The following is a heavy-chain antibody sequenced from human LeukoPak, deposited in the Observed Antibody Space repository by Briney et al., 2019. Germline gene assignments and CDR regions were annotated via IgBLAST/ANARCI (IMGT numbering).Heavy chain of an antibody. D-gene: IGHD1-26*01. CDR1: GFTFNIYN. CDR3: ARDFRGNYSIDY. Sequence: GGSLRLSCAAAGFTFNIYNMNWVRQAPGKGLEWVSHISKDSGDKHYVDSVKGRFTISRDNTKNSLYLQMSSLRDEDTAVYYCARDFRGNYSIDYWGQGTPVTVSS. V-gene: IGHV3-48*02. CDR2: ISKDSGDK. J-gene: IGHJ4*02.